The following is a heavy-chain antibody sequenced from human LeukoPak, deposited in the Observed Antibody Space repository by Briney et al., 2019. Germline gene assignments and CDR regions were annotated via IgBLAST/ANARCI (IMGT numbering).Heavy chain of an antibody. Sequence: GGSLRLSCLTSGFTLSTNAMSWVRQAPGKGLEWISGISGSGASTYYADSVKGRFTISRDDSRNTLYLQMNSLRGDDTAVYYCAKDVGKWESLHFFDYWGQGTLVTVSP. CDR2: ISGSGAST. CDR1: GFTLSTNA. D-gene: IGHD1-26*01. CDR3: AKDVGKWESLHFFDY. V-gene: IGHV3-23*01. J-gene: IGHJ4*02.